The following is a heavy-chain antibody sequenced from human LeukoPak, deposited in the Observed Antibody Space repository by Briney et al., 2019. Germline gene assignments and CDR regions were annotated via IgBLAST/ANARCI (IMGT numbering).Heavy chain of an antibody. V-gene: IGHV3-48*03. D-gene: IGHD3-22*01. CDR3: ARDRGLGGMDV. CDR1: RFTLSSYE. CDR2: ISDSGSPI. J-gene: IGHJ6*02. Sequence: GGSLRLSCAASRFTLSSYEMNWVRQAPGKGLEWVSYISDSGSPIYYADSVRGRFTISRDNAKNSMYLQMNSLRAEDTAVYYCARDRGLGGMDVWGQETTVSVSS.